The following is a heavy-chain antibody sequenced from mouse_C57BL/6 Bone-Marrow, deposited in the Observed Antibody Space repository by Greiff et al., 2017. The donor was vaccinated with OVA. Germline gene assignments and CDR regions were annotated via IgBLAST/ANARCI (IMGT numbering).Heavy chain of an antibody. J-gene: IGHJ4*01. D-gene: IGHD1-3*01. CDR3: ARRGYIHYYAMDY. CDR2: IWSGGST. Sequence: QVQLQQSGPGLVQPSQSLSITCTVSGFSLTGYGVHWVRQSPGKGLEWLGVIWSGGSTAYNAAFISSLSISKDNSKSQVFFKMNSLQADDTAIYYCARRGYIHYYAMDYWGQGTSVTVSS. CDR1: GFSLTGYG. V-gene: IGHV2-2*01.